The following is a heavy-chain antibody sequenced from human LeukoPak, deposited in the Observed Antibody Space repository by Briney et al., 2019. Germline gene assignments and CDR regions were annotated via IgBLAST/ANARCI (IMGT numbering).Heavy chain of an antibody. D-gene: IGHD4-17*01. CDR3: ARHDYGDYGTFDI. Sequence: SETLSLTCTVSGGSISSSSYYWGWIRQPPGKGLEWIGSIYYSGSTSYNPSLKSRVTISVDTSKNQFSLKLTSVTAADTAVYYCARHDYGDYGTFDIWGQGTMVTVSS. CDR1: GGSISSSSYY. J-gene: IGHJ3*02. V-gene: IGHV4-39*01. CDR2: IYYSGST.